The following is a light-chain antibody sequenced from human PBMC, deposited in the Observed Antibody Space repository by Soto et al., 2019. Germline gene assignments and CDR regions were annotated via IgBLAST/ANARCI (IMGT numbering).Light chain of an antibody. J-gene: IGKJ1*01. V-gene: IGKV1-5*01. Sequence: DIQMTQSPSTLSASVGDRVTITCRASQSISYWLAWYQQKPGKAPKVLIYDASSLESGVPSRFSGSGSGTEFTLTINSLQPDDLATYYCQQYNTYWKFGQGTRWIS. CDR2: DAS. CDR3: QQYNTYWK. CDR1: QSISYW.